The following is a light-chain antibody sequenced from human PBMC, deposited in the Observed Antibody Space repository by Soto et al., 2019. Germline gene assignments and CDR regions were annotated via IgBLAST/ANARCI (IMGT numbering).Light chain of an antibody. CDR3: QTWGSGTVV. J-gene: IGLJ2*01. CDR1: SGHSNYA. V-gene: IGLV4-69*01. Sequence: QSVLTQSPSASASLGASVKFTCTLSSGHSNYAIAWHQQQPEKGPRYLMKVNSDGSHRKGDGIPDRFSGSSSGAERYLTISSLQSEDEADYYCQTWGSGTVVFGGGTQLTVL. CDR2: VNSDGSH.